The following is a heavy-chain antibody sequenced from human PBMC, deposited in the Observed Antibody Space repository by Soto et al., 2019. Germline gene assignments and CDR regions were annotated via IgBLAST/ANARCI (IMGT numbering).Heavy chain of an antibody. V-gene: IGHV4-34*01. CDR3: ARDSTRRGACDI. Sequence: PSETLSLTCAIYDGSFSVYYWLWIRQSPGEGLEWIGEINHSGSTNYNPSLKSRVTMSVDASKNQFSLKLSSVTAADTAVYYCARDSTRRGACDIWGQGTTVTVSS. J-gene: IGHJ3*02. CDR1: DGSFSVYY. CDR2: INHSGST. D-gene: IGHD4-4*01.